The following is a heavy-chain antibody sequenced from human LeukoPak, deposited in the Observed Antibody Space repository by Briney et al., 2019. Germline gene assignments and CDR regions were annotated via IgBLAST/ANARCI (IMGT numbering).Heavy chain of an antibody. J-gene: IGHJ6*03. CDR2: IYYSGST. D-gene: IGHD2/OR15-2a*01. Sequence: SETLSLTCTVSGGSISSYYWSWIRQPPGKSLEWIGYIYYSGSTNYNPSLTSRVTISVDTSKNQFSLKLSSVTAADTAVYYCARDLSKANYYYYMDVWGKGTTVTVSS. V-gene: IGHV4-59*01. CDR1: GGSISSYY. CDR3: ARDLSKANYYYYMDV.